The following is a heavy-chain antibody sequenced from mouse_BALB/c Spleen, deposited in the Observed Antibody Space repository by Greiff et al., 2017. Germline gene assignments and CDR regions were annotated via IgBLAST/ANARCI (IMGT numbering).Heavy chain of an antibody. D-gene: IGHD1-1*01. CDR3: ARKSSYGYFDV. CDR1: GYTFTNYW. V-gene: IGHV1-63*02. CDR2: IYPGGGYT. J-gene: IGHJ1*01. Sequence: VQLVESGAELVRPGTSVKISCKASGYTFTNYWLGWVKQRPGHGLEWIGDIYPGGGYTNYNEKFKGKATLTADTSSSTAYMQLSSLTSEDSAVYFCARKSSYGYFDVWGAGTTVTVSS.